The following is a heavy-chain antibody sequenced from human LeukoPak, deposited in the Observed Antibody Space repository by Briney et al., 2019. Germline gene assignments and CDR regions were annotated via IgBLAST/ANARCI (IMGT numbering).Heavy chain of an antibody. CDR3: AKGRLLWFGELPDF. CDR1: GFTFSSYA. CDR2: ISGAGGTA. D-gene: IGHD3-10*01. Sequence: GGSLRLSCAASGFTFSSYAMSWLRQAPGKGLEWVSSISGAGGTAGYADSVKGRFTISRDNAKNTLYLQMNSLRAEDTALYYCAKGRLLWFGELPDFWGQGTLVTVSS. J-gene: IGHJ4*02. V-gene: IGHV3-23*01.